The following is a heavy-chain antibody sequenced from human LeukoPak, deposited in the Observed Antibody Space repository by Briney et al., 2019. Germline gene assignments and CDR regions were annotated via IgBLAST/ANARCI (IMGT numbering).Heavy chain of an antibody. Sequence: PSETLSLTCAVYGGSFSGYYWSWIRQPPGKGLEWIGEINHSGSTNYNPSLKSRVTISVDTSKNQFSLKLSSVTAAATAVYYCARGNVAAGNAIDYWGQGTLVTVSS. CDR1: GGSFSGYY. V-gene: IGHV4-34*01. CDR3: ARGNVAAGNAIDY. CDR2: INHSGST. J-gene: IGHJ4*02. D-gene: IGHD6-13*01.